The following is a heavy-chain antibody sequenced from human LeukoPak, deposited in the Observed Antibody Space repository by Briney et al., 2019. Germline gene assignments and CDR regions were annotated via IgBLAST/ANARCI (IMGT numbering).Heavy chain of an antibody. CDR3: ARAASYSGYGLGYYFAY. D-gene: IGHD5-12*01. J-gene: IGHJ4*02. V-gene: IGHV4-59*01. CDR1: TGSISTYY. CDR2: IYYSGST. Sequence: SGTLSLTCTVYTGSISTYYWGWHRQPPGKGLEWIGYIYYSGSTNYNRSLKSRVALSVDSSNNHFSLQLSSVTARDTGVYYCARAASYSGYGLGYYFAYWGQGTLVTVSS.